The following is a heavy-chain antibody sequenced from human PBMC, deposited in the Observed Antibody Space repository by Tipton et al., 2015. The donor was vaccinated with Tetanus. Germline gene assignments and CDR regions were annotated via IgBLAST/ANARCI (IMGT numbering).Heavy chain of an antibody. CDR1: GYDFTDYY. CDR2: INPISGAP. V-gene: IGHV1-2*04. CDR3: AREEVSIKYYFNH. D-gene: IGHD5/OR15-5a*01. Sequence: VQLVQSGAEVRKPGASVKVSCKASGYDFTDYYVHWVRQAPGQGLEWMGWINPISGAPISAQKFQGWVTMTRDTSISTAYMELNRLRSGDTAVYYCAREEVSIKYYFNHWGQGTLVTVSS. J-gene: IGHJ4*02.